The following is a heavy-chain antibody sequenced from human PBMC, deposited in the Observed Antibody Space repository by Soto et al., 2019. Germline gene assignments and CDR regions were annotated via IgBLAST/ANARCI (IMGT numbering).Heavy chain of an antibody. V-gene: IGHV5-10-1*01. J-gene: IGHJ4*02. Sequence: GESLKISCNGSGYSFAGYWITWVGQMPGKGLEWMGRIDPSDSQTYYSPSFRGHVTISATKSITTVFLQWSSLRASDTAMYYCARQIYDSDTGPNFQYYFDAWGQGTPVTVSS. CDR1: GYSFAGYW. CDR3: ARQIYDSDTGPNFQYYFDA. CDR2: IDPSDSQT. D-gene: IGHD3-22*01.